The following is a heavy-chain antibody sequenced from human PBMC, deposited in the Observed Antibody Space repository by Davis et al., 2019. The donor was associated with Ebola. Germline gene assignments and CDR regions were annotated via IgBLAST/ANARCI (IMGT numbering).Heavy chain of an antibody. D-gene: IGHD1-26*01. CDR1: GFTFSNYG. J-gene: IGHJ4*02. CDR2: ISDSGGST. V-gene: IGHV3-23*01. Sequence: GESLKISCAASGFTFSNYGMNWVRQAPGKGLEWVSGISDSGGSTHYADSVKGRFTISRDNSKNTLYLQMNSLRPEDTAVYYCAKQRGVGAIDYDYWGRGTVVTVSS. CDR3: AKQRGVGAIDYDY.